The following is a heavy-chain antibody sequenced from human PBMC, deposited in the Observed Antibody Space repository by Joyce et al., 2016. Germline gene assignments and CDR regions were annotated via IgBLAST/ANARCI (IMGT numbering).Heavy chain of an antibody. D-gene: IGHD2-2*01. CDR3: ARAPMPPYAFDV. CDR1: GYTFSDSY. J-gene: IGHJ3*01. V-gene: IGHV1-2*06. CDR2: INPDMGHT. Sequence: QVHLVQSGAEVKKPGASVKVSCKASGYTFSDSYIHWLRQAPGQGLQVMGRINPDMGHTIYVEKFQGRVTLTRDAAISTVYMEFSRLRSDDTAVYFCARAPMPPYAFDVWGQGTLVTVSA.